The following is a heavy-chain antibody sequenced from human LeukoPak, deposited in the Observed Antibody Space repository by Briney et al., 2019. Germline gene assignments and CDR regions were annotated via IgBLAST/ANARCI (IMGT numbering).Heavy chain of an antibody. CDR3: AKETASDYGDFDI. Sequence: GGSLRLSCAASGFTFSSYAMRWVGPAPGKGLEWVSGISGSGGSTYYADSVKGRFTNSRDNSKNTLYLQMNSLRAEDTAVYYCAKETASDYGDFDIWGQGTMVTVSS. D-gene: IGHD3-22*01. J-gene: IGHJ3*02. V-gene: IGHV3-23*01. CDR1: GFTFSSYA. CDR2: ISGSGGST.